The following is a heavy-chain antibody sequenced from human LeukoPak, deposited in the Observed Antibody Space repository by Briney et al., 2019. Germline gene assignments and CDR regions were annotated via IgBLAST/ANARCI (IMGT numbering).Heavy chain of an antibody. Sequence: GESLRPSCAASGFPFSSFAMVWVRQAPGKGLEWVSALSGPATRAIYADSVRGRFTISRDNFKNTLYLQMNSLRAEDSAVYYCAECRGGGGEYWHFDLWGRGILVSVSS. D-gene: IGHD2-15*01. J-gene: IGHJ2*01. CDR1: GFPFSSFA. V-gene: IGHV3-23*01. CDR3: AECRGGGGEYWHFDL. CDR2: LSGPATRA.